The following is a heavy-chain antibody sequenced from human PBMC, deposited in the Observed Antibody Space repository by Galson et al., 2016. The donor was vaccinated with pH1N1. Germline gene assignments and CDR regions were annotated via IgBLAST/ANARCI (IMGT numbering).Heavy chain of an antibody. D-gene: IGHD3-16*01. V-gene: IGHV3-43*01. CDR1: GFTFHDYT. CDR2: VSWDGGST. J-gene: IGHJ6*02. CDR3: AKEIQRGSYGMDV. Sequence: SLRLSCAASGFTFHDYTMHWVWQTPGKGLEWVSLVSWDGGSTYYADYVKGRFTVSRDNSKNSLYLQMNSLRSEDTALYYCAKEIQRGSYGMDVWGRGTTVTVSS.